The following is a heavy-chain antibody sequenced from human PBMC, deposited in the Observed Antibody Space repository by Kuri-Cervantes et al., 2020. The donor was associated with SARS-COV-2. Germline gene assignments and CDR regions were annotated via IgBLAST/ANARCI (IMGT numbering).Heavy chain of an antibody. CDR1: GFTFSSYW. V-gene: IGHV3-7*03. CDR3: ARDGLYYYDSSGYYAYYYYGMDV. J-gene: IGHJ6*02. Sequence: ETLSLTCAASGFTFSSYWMSWVRQAPGKGLEWVANIKQDGSEKYYVDSVKGRFTISRDNAKNSLHLQMNSLRAEDTAVYYCARDGLYYYDSSGYYAYYYYGMDVWGQGTTVTVSS. D-gene: IGHD3-22*01. CDR2: IKQDGSEK.